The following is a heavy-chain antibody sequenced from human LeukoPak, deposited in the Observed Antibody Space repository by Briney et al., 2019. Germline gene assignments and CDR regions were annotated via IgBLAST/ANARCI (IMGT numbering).Heavy chain of an antibody. CDR3: ARVPYGGYYYYGMDV. CDR2: ISSSSSTV. Sequence: GGSLRLSCAASGFTFSSYSMTWVRQAPGKGLEWVSYISSSSSTVYYADSVRGRFTISGDNAKNSLYLQMNSLRDEDTAVYYCARVPYGGYYYYGMDVWGQGTTVTVSS. V-gene: IGHV3-48*02. D-gene: IGHD4/OR15-4a*01. CDR1: GFTFSSYS. J-gene: IGHJ6*02.